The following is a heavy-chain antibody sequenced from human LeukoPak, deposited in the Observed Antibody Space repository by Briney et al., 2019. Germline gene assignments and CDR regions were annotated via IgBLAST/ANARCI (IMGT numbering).Heavy chain of an antibody. CDR1: GDSISSYY. D-gene: IGHD6-6*01. V-gene: IGHV4-4*09. Sequence: SETLSLTCTVSGDSISSYYWSWIRQPPGKGLEWIGYIYTSGGTNYIPSLKGRVTISIDASKNQFSLKLSSVTAADSAVYYCARLTRLSTSPDRYCLDYWGQGTLVTVSS. CDR3: ARLTRLSTSPDRYCLDY. J-gene: IGHJ4*02. CDR2: IYTSGGT.